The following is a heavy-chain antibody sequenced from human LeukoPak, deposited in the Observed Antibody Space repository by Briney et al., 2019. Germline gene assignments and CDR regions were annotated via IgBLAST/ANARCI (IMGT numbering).Heavy chain of an antibody. V-gene: IGHV4-39*01. CDR2: ICYSGST. CDR1: GGSISSSSYY. Sequence: PSETLSLTCTVSGGSISSSSYYWGWIRQPPGKGLEWIGSICYSGSTYYNPSLKSRVTISVDTSKNQFSLKLSSVTAADTAVYYCARQPRRGNWFDPWGQGTLVTVSS. D-gene: IGHD3-10*01. CDR3: ARQPRRGNWFDP. J-gene: IGHJ5*02.